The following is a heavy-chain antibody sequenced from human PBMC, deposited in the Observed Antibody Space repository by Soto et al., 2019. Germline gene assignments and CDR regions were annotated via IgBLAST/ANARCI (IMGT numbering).Heavy chain of an antibody. J-gene: IGHJ4*02. V-gene: IGHV3-30*03. Sequence: QVQLVESGGGVVQPGRSLRLSCAASGFTVSSYGMHWVRQAPGKGLQWVAVISYDGSNKYYADSVKGRFTISRDNSKNTLYLQMNSLRAEDTAVYYCVGGYYFGDYWGQGTLATVSS. CDR1: GFTVSSYG. D-gene: IGHD3-22*01. CDR2: ISYDGSNK. CDR3: VGGYYFGDY.